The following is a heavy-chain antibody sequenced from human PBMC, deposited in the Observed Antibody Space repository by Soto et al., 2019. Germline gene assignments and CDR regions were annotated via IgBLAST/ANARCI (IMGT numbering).Heavy chain of an antibody. Sequence: EVQLVESGGGLVQPGGSLRLSCAASGFTFSSYYMSWVRQPPGKGLEWVANIKQDGSEKYYVDSVKGRFTMYRDNAENSLQLQMTSMGDEDASVSYGARDDYSAGFDIWGQGTMVTVSS. D-gene: IGHD5-12*01. V-gene: IGHV3-7*01. J-gene: IGHJ3*02. CDR3: ARDDYSAGFDI. CDR1: GFTFSSYY. CDR2: IKQDGSEK.